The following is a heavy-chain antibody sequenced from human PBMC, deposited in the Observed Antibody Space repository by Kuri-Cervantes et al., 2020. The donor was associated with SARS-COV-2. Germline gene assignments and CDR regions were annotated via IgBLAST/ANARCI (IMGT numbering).Heavy chain of an antibody. V-gene: IGHV1-69*10. CDR3: ARGFDSPLDY. CDR2: IIPMLHEA. J-gene: IGHJ4*02. CDR1: VYTFTGYY. D-gene: IGHD3-9*01. Sequence: SVKVSCKASVYTFTGYYMHWVRQAPGQGLEWMGGIIPMLHEAHYAQKFQDRVTITADESTSTLYIDLNNLKSDDTAVYYCARGFDSPLDYWGQGTLVTVSS.